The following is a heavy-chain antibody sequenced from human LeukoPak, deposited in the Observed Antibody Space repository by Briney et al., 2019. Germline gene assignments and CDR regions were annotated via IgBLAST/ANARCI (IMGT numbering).Heavy chain of an antibody. CDR2: ISGSGGST. V-gene: IGHV3-23*01. J-gene: IGHJ4*02. CDR1: GFTFSSYA. Sequence: AGGSLRLSCAASGFTFSSYAMSWVRQAPGKGLEWVSAISGSGGSTYYADSVKGRFTISRDNSKNTLYLRMNSLRAEDTAVYYCAKATHDYGDYEGSDYWGQGTLVTVSS. D-gene: IGHD4-17*01. CDR3: AKATHDYGDYEGSDY.